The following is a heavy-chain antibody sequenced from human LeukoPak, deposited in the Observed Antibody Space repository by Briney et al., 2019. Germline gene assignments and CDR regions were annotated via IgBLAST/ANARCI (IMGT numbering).Heavy chain of an antibody. CDR3: AKLGGISYYFDY. V-gene: IGHV3-23*01. J-gene: IGHJ4*02. Sequence: PGGSLRLSCAASGFTFSSYAMSWVRQAPGKGLEWVSAISGSGGSTYYADSVKGRFTISRDNSKNTLYLQMNSLRAEDAAVYYCAKLGGISYYFDYWGQGTLVTVSS. CDR1: GFTFSSYA. D-gene: IGHD1-26*01. CDR2: ISGSGGST.